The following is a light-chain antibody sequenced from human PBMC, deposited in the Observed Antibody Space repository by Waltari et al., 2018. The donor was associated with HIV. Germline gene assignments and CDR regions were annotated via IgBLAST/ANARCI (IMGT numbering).Light chain of an antibody. V-gene: IGLV2-14*03. CDR2: EVT. CDR1: SSDVGGYAY. Sequence: QSALTQPASVSGSPGQSITISCTGASSDVGGYAYFSWYQQHPGKAPKLMIYEVTNRPSGISNRFSGSKSGNTASLTISGLQAEDEADYYCSSYRSSSTFVFGTGTKVTVL. J-gene: IGLJ1*01. CDR3: SSYRSSSTFV.